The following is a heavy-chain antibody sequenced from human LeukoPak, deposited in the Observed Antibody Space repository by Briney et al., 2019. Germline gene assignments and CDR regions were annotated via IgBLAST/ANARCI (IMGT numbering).Heavy chain of an antibody. Sequence: SETLSLTCTVSGGSISSYYWSWIRQPPGKGLEWIGYIYYSGSTNYNPSLKGRVTISVDTSKNQFSLKLSSVTAADTAVYYCARGDPTSYFDYWGQGTLVTVSS. CDR1: GGSISSYY. V-gene: IGHV4-59*01. CDR2: IYYSGST. J-gene: IGHJ4*02. CDR3: ARGDPTSYFDY.